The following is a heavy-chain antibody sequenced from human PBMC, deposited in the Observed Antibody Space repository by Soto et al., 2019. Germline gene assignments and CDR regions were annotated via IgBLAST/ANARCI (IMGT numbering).Heavy chain of an antibody. CDR2: INPSGGYT. CDR1: GYTFSSYY. Sequence: ASVKVSCKASGYTFSSYYMNWVRQAPGQGLEWLGIINPSGGYTTYAQRFLGRVTMTSDTSTSTVHMELGSLTSEDTAVYFCALILVDHLVAPPGGFSPWGQGSLVTGSS. V-gene: IGHV1-46*03. D-gene: IGHD3-22*01. J-gene: IGHJ5*02. CDR3: ALILVDHLVAPPGGFSP.